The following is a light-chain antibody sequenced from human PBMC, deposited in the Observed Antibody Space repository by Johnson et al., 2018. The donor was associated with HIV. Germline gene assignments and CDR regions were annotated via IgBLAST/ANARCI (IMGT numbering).Light chain of an antibody. CDR1: SCDIGNNY. Sequence: QSVLTQPPSVSAAPGQKVTISCSGSSCDIGNNYVSCHQQFPGTAPKLLIYDNNKRPSGIPDRFSGSKSGASATLDITGLQTGDEADYYCGTWDNSLNVYVFGTGTKVTVL. V-gene: IGLV1-51*01. CDR2: DNN. CDR3: GTWDNSLNVYV. J-gene: IGLJ1*01.